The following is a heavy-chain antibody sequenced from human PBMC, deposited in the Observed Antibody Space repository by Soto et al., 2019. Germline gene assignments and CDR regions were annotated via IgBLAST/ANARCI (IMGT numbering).Heavy chain of an antibody. J-gene: IGHJ4*02. CDR1: GGSFSGYY. CDR3: ARGVEYYDN. CDR2: INHSGST. V-gene: IGHV4-34*01. Sequence: QVQLQQWGAGLLKPSETLSLTCAVYGGSFSGYYWSWIRQPPGKGLEWIGEINHSGSTNYNPSLKSRVTISVDTSKNQFTLKLSSVTAADTAVDYCARGVEYYDNWGQGTLVTVSS.